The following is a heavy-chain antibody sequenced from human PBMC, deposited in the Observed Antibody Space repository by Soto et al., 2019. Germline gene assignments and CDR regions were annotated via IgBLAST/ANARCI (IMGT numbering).Heavy chain of an antibody. CDR2: IYHSGST. V-gene: IGHV4-30-2*01. J-gene: IGHJ4*02. CDR1: GGSISSGGYS. D-gene: IGHD2-21*02. Sequence: SETLSLTCAVSGGSISSGGYSLSWIRQPPGKGLEWIGYIYHSGSTYYNPSLKSRVTISVDRSKNQFSLKLSSVTAADTAVYYCAREDTVVTPGGFDYWGQGTLVTVSS. CDR3: AREDTVVTPGGFDY.